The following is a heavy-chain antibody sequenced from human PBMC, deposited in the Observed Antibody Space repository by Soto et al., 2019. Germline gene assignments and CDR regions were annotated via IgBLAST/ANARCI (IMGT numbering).Heavy chain of an antibody. CDR2: IYYSGST. CDR1: GGSISSSSYY. CDR3: ARARGGYCSGGSCLFDY. J-gene: IGHJ4*02. V-gene: IGHV4-39*01. D-gene: IGHD2-15*01. Sequence: SETLSLTCTVSGGSISSSSYYWGWIRQPPGKGLEWIGSIYYSGSTYYNPSLKSRVTISVDTSKNQFSLKLSSVTAADTAVYYCARARGGYCSGGSCLFDYWGQGTLVTVSS.